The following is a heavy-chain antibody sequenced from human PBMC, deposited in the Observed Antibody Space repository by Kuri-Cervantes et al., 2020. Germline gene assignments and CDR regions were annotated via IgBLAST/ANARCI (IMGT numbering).Heavy chain of an antibody. V-gene: IGHV3-7*03. J-gene: IGHJ4*02. Sequence: GESLKISCAASGFTFSSYWMSWVRQAPGKGLEWVANIKQDGSEKYYVDSVKGRFTISRDKAKNSLYLQMNSLRAEDTAVYYCAKGEGSGHSSGYYFDYWGLGTLVTVSS. CDR1: GFTFSSYW. CDR2: IKQDGSEK. CDR3: AKGEGSGHSSGYYFDY. D-gene: IGHD6-19*01.